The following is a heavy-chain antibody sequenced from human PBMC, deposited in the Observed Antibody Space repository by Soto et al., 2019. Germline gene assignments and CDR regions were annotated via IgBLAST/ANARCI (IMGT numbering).Heavy chain of an antibody. CDR2: ISTSGTT. J-gene: IGHJ5*02. V-gene: IGHV4-4*07. CDR3: AREAGPDRWFDP. Sequence: PLATVSLTCTVSGASISSYLWTWIRQPAGKGLDWIGRISTSGTTNYNPSLKSRVSMSVDTYKNHFSLNLSSVTAADTAVYYCAREAGPDRWFDPWGQGTLVT. D-gene: IGHD6-19*01. CDR1: GASISSYL.